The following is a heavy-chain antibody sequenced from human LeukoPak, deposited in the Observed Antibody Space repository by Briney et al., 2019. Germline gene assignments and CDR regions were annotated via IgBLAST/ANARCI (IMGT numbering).Heavy chain of an antibody. CDR1: GYTFTSYG. J-gene: IGHJ5*02. CDR3: ARDRQVGATNRFDP. D-gene: IGHD1-26*01. Sequence: ASVKVSCKASGYTFTSYGISWVQQAPGQGLEWMGWISAYNGNTNYAQKLQGRVTMTTDTSTSTAYMELRSLRSDDTAVYYCARDRQVGATNRFDPWGQGTLVTVSS. CDR2: ISAYNGNT. V-gene: IGHV1-18*01.